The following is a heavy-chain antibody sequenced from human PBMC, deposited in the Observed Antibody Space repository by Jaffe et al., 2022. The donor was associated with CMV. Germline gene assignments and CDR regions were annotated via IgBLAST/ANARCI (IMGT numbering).Heavy chain of an antibody. CDR1: GFTFSSYS. CDR3: ARDAGYSSSWYELGAFDI. D-gene: IGHD6-13*01. V-gene: IGHV3-21*01. CDR2: ISSSSSYI. J-gene: IGHJ3*02. Sequence: EVQLVESGGGLVKPGGSLRLSCAASGFTFSSYSMNWVRQAPGKGLEWVSSISSSSSYIYYADSVKGRFTISRDNAKNSLYLQMNSLRAEDTAVYYCARDAGYSSSWYELGAFDIWGQGTMVTVSS.